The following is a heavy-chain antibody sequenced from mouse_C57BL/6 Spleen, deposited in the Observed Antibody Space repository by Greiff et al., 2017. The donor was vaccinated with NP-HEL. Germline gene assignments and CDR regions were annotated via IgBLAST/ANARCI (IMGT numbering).Heavy chain of an antibody. CDR3: ARDYDYDEGDYFDY. J-gene: IGHJ2*01. CDR1: GYTFTSYW. V-gene: IGHV1-55*01. Sequence: QVQLQQPGAELVKPGASVKMSCTASGYTFTSYWITWVKQRPGQGLEWIGDIYPGSGSTNYNEKFKSKATLSVDTSSSTAYMQLSSLTSEDSAVYYCARDYDYDEGDYFDYWGQGTTLTVSS. D-gene: IGHD2-4*01. CDR2: IYPGSGST.